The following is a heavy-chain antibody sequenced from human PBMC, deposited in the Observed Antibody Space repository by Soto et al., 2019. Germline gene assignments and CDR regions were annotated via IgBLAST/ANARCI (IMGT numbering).Heavy chain of an antibody. CDR3: ARHFSSALLTVNWFDP. CDR2: IYYSGST. CDR1: GGSISSTTYY. V-gene: IGHV4-39*01. Sequence: QLQLQESGPGLVKPSETLSLTCTVSGGSISSTTYYWGWIRQPPGKGLEWIASIYYSGSTYYNPSLKSRVTISVDTSKNQFSLKLSSVTAADTAVYYCARHFSSALLTVNWFDPWGQGTLVTVSS. J-gene: IGHJ5*02. D-gene: IGHD1-26*01.